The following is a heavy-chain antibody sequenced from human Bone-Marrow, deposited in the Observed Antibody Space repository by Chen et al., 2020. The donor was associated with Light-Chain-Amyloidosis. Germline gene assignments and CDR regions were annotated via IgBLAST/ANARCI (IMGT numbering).Heavy chain of an antibody. D-gene: IGHD3-3*01. Sequence: EVQLVESGGGMIQPGGSLRVSCEASGFKFDDYAMHWFRQASGRGLEWVSLISGDGRTTHYADSVKGRFTISRDNSKRFLYLEMNSLRNEDTAIYYCTKDRNNDFWSGTSNWFDPWGQGTPVTVST. CDR1: GFKFDDYA. V-gene: IGHV3-43*02. J-gene: IGHJ5*02. CDR3: TKDRNNDFWSGTSNWFDP. CDR2: ISGDGRTT.